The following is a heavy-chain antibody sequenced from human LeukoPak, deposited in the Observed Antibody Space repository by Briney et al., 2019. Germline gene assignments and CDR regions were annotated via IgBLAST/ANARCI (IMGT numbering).Heavy chain of an antibody. D-gene: IGHD3-22*01. J-gene: IGHJ4*02. V-gene: IGHV1-2*02. CDR3: ARGGYYYDSSGYYSDFDY. CDR1: GYTFTAYY. Sequence: ASVKVSCKASGYTFTAYYMHWVRQAPGQGLEWMGWINPNSGGTNYAQKFQGRVTMTRDTSISTAYMELSRLRSDDTAVYYCARGGYYYDSSGYYSDFDYWGQGTLVTVSS. CDR2: INPNSGGT.